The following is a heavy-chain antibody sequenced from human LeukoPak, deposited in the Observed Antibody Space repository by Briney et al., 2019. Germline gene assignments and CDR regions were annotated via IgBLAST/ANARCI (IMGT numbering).Heavy chain of an antibody. CDR1: GYTFTGYY. D-gene: IGHD3-22*01. CDR2: INPNSGGT. CDR3: AREIGTMIVVDSAFDI. J-gene: IGHJ3*02. V-gene: IGHV1-2*06. Sequence: ASVKVSCKASGYTFTGYYMHWVRQAPGQGLEWMGRINPNSGGTNYAQKFQGRVTMTRDTSSSTAYMELSRLRSDDTAVYYCAREIGTMIVVDSAFDIWGQGTMVTVSS.